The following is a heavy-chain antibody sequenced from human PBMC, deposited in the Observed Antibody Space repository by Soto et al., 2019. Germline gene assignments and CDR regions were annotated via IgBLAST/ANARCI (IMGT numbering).Heavy chain of an antibody. Sequence: QVQLVQSGSELKKPGASVKVSCKASGYTFTSYAMNWVRQAPGQGLEWMGWINTNTGNPTYAQGFTGRFVFSLDTSVSTAYLQSCSLKAEDTAVYYCARDSYYDYVWGSYRWSWDSSGLDYWGQGTLVTVSS. J-gene: IGHJ4*02. CDR1: GYTFTSYA. V-gene: IGHV7-4-1*01. CDR2: INTNTGNP. CDR3: ARDSYYDYVWGSYRWSWDSSGLDY. D-gene: IGHD3-16*02.